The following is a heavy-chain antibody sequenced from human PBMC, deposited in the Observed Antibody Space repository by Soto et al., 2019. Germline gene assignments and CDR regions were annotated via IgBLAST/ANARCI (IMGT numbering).Heavy chain of an antibody. D-gene: IGHD6-13*01. V-gene: IGHV3-11*06. CDR2: ISSSSYT. J-gene: IGHJ5*02. Sequence: GGSLRLSCAASGFTFSDYYMSWIRQAPGKGLEWVSYISSSSYTNYADSVKGRFTISRDNAKNSLYLQMNSLRAEDTAVYYCARDPRSQHLLPWFAPWGQGILVTVSS. CDR3: ARDPRSQHLLPWFAP. CDR1: GFTFSDYY.